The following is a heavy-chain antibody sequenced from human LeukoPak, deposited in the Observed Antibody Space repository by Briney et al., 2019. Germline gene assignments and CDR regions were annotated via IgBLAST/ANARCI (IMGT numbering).Heavy chain of an antibody. Sequence: GGSLRLSCAASGFTFSSYAMSWVRQAPGKGLEWVSAISGSGGSTYYADSVKGRFTISRDNSKNSLYLQMNSLRAEDTAVYYCARSVAGYYFDYWGQGTLVTVSS. V-gene: IGHV3-23*01. D-gene: IGHD6-19*01. J-gene: IGHJ4*02. CDR1: GFTFSSYA. CDR3: ARSVAGYYFDY. CDR2: ISGSGGST.